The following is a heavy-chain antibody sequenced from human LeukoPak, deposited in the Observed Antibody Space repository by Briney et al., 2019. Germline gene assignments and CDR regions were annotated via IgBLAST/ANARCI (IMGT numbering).Heavy chain of an antibody. J-gene: IGHJ4*02. CDR1: GFTFSSYV. V-gene: IGHV3-23*01. CDR2: ISGSSGST. CDR3: SIGPQRYCSGGYCYGDY. D-gene: IGHD2-15*01. Sequence: GGSLRLSCAASGFTFSSYVMSWVRQAPGKGLEWVSAISGSSGSTYYADSVKGRFTISRDNSKNTLYLQMNSLRAEDTAVYYCSIGPQRYCSGGYCYGDYWGQGTLVTVSS.